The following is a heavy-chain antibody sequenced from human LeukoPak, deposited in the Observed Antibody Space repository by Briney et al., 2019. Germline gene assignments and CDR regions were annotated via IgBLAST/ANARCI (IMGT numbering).Heavy chain of an antibody. Sequence: GGSLRLSCAAAGFTFSSYSMNWVRQAPGKGLEWVSSISSSSSYIYYADSVKGRFTISRDNSKNTLYLQMNSLRAEDTAVYYCARAGYDFWSAKGAFDIWGQGTMVTVSS. CDR2: ISSSSSYI. V-gene: IGHV3-21*04. CDR1: GFTFSSYS. D-gene: IGHD3-3*01. J-gene: IGHJ3*02. CDR3: ARAGYDFWSAKGAFDI.